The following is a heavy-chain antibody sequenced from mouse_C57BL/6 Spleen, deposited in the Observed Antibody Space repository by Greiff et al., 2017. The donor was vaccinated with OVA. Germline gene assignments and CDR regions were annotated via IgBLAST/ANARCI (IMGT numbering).Heavy chain of an antibody. V-gene: IGHV5-9-1*02. D-gene: IGHD2-1*01. J-gene: IGHJ3*01. CDR3: TRDNDLLGRTWFAY. CDR2: ISSGGDYI. Sequence: EVQLVESGEGLVKPGGSLKLSCAASGFTFSSYAMSWVRQTPEKRLEWVAYISSGGDYISYADTVKGRFTISRDNARNTLYLQMSSLKSEDTAMDYCTRDNDLLGRTWFAYWGQGTLVTVSA. CDR1: GFTFSSYA.